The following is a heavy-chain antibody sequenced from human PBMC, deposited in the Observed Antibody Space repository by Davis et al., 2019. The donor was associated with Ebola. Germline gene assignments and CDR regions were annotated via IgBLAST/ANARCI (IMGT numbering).Heavy chain of an antibody. CDR2: INHSGST. CDR3: ARHLPSPSQWLLDGAAFDI. D-gene: IGHD3-22*01. V-gene: IGHV4-39*01. CDR1: GGSISSGSYY. Sequence: SETLSLTCTVSGGSISSGSYYWSWIRQPPGKGLEWIGEINHSGSTNYNPSLKSRVTISVDTSKNQFSLKLSSVTAADTAVYYCARHLPSPSQWLLDGAAFDIWGQGTMVTVSS. J-gene: IGHJ3*02.